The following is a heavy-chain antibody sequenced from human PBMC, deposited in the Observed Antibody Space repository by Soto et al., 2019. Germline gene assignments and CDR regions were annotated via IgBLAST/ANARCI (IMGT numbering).Heavy chain of an antibody. CDR3: ARDRDYYDS. J-gene: IGHJ3*02. CDR1: GFTFSSYS. D-gene: IGHD3-10*01. Sequence: GGSLILSCAASGFTFSSYSMNWVRQAPGKGLEWVSYISSSSSPIYYADSVKGRFTISRDNAKNSLYLQMNSLRAEDTAVYYCARDRDYYDSWGQGTMVTVSS. V-gene: IGHV3-48*01. CDR2: ISSSSSPI.